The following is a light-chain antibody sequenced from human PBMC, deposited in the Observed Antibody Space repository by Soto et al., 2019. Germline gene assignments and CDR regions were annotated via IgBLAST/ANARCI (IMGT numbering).Light chain of an antibody. CDR3: CSSARSSTYV. J-gene: IGLJ1*01. CDR1: SSDVGTYNL. V-gene: IGLV2-23*01. CDR2: EGS. Sequence: QSALTQPASVSGSPGQSITISCTGTSSDVGTYNLVSWYQQHPGKAPKLMIFEGSKRPSGVSNRFSGSKSGNTASLTISGLQAEDEADYYCCSSARSSTYVFGTGTKLTVL.